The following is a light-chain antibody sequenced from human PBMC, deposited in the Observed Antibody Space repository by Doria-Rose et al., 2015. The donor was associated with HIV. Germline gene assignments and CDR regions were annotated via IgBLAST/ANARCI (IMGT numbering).Light chain of an antibody. Sequence: TQSPESLGMSLGERPTLNCKSNQSLLYTSKHYLAWYQQKPGQPPKLLIYWASTRQSGVPARFSGSGSGTDFTLTISSLEAEDVAVYYCQQYYDTPSFGPGTTVDIK. CDR1: QSLLYTSKHY. CDR3: QQYYDTPS. J-gene: IGKJ3*01. CDR2: WAS. V-gene: IGKV4-1*01.